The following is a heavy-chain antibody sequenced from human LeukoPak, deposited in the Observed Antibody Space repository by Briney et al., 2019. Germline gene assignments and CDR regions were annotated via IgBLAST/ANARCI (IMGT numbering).Heavy chain of an antibody. J-gene: IGHJ4*02. CDR3: ARETEAFDN. CDR1: GFTFSSYA. V-gene: IGHV3-30-3*01. Sequence: PGGSLRLSCAASGFTFSSYAMHWVRQAPGKGLEWVAVISYDGSNKYYADSVKGRFTISRDNSKNTLYLQMNSLRAEDTAVFYCARETEAFDNWGQGTLVTVSS. CDR2: ISYDGSNK.